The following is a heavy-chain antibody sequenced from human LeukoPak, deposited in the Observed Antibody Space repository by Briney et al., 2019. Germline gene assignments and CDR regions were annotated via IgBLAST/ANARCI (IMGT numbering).Heavy chain of an antibody. CDR2: IFYSGNT. CDR3: ARNYHYGSGRYMPFDI. V-gene: IGHV4-39*01. CDR1: GGSISSSSYY. J-gene: IGHJ3*02. D-gene: IGHD3-10*01. Sequence: SETLSLTCTVSGGSISSSSYYWGWIRQPPGKGLEWIGSIFYSGNTFYNPSLKSRFTISVDTAKNQFSLKLSSVTAADTSMYFCARNYHYGSGRYMPFDIWGQGKMVTVSS.